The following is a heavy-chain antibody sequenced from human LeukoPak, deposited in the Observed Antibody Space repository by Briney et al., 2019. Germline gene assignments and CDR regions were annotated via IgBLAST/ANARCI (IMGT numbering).Heavy chain of an antibody. D-gene: IGHD1-26*01. CDR3: ARRRDLYSGSYYPFDY. V-gene: IGHV5-51*01. Sequence: GESLKISCKGSGYSFTSYWIGWVRQMPGKGLKWMGIIYPGDSDARYSPSFQRQVTISADMSISTAYLQWSSLKASDTAMYYCARRRDLYSGSYYPFDYWGQGTLVTVSS. CDR1: GYSFTSYW. CDR2: IYPGDSDA. J-gene: IGHJ4*02.